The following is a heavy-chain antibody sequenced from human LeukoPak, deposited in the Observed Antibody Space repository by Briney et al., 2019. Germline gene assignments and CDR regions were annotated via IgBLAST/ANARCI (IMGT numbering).Heavy chain of an antibody. CDR3: ARVHTAMVN. D-gene: IGHD5-18*01. Sequence: SVRVSCTPSVGTFSSYAISCVRQTPGQGLAWMGRIIPILGIANYAQKFQGRVTITADKSTSTAYMELSSLRSEDTAVYYCARVHTAMVNWGQGTLVTVSS. V-gene: IGHV1-69*04. CDR2: IIPILGIA. CDR1: VGTFSSYA. J-gene: IGHJ4*02.